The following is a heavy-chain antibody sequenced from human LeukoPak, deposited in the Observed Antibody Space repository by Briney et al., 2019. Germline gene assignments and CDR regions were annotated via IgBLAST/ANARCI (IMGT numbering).Heavy chain of an antibody. J-gene: IGHJ6*02. V-gene: IGHV3-13*01. CDR2: IGTAGDT. D-gene: IGHD1-26*01. CDR1: GFTFSSYD. Sequence: GGSLRLSCAASGFTFSSYDMHWVRQATGKGLEWVSAIGTAGDTYYPGSVKGRFTVSRENAKNSLYLQMNSLRAGDTAVYYCARVLPPRGHYGMDVWGQGTTVTVSS. CDR3: ARVLPPRGHYGMDV.